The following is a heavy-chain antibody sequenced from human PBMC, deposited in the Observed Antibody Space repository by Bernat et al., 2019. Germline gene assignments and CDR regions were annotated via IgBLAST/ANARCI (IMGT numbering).Heavy chain of an antibody. CDR3: AGRGQYFDY. CDR2: ISSSSSTI. V-gene: IGHV3-48*02. CDR1: GFTFSSYW. J-gene: IGHJ4*02. Sequence: EVQLVESGGGLVQPGGSLRLSCAASGFTFSSYWMSWVRQAPGKGLEWVSYISSSSSTIYYADSVKGRFTISRDNAKNSLYLQMNSLGDEDTAVYYCAGRGQYFDYWGQGTLVTVSS.